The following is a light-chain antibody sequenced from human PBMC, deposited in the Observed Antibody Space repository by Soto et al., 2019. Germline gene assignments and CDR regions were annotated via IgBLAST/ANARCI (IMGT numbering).Light chain of an antibody. CDR2: DAS. CDR3: QQYSTYSGT. V-gene: IGKV1-5*01. Sequence: DIQMSQSPSTLSASVGDSVTITCRASQNIRNLLAWYQQKPGKAPNPLIYDASSLKSGVPSRFSGSGSGTEFTLTISSLQPDDSATYYCQQYSTYSGTFGQGTKVDIK. CDR1: QNIRNL. J-gene: IGKJ1*01.